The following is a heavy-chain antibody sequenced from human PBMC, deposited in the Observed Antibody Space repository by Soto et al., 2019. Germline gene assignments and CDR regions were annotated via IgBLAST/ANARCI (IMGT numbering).Heavy chain of an antibody. CDR1: GGPLSRFA. CDR2: IIPIFGTA. J-gene: IGHJ5*02. D-gene: IGHD3-22*01. CDR3: ARDLHYYDRSGYPRGPHWFDP. V-gene: IGHV1-69*06. Sequence: XSVKLSCKAAGGPLSRFANVWGRLSPGQGLEWMGGIIPIFGTANYAQKFQGRVTITADKSTSTAYMELSSLRSEDTAVYYCARDLHYYDRSGYPRGPHWFDPWGQRTLVTVSS.